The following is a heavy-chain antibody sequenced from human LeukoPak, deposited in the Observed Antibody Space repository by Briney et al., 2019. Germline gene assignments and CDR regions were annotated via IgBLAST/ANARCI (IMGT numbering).Heavy chain of an antibody. D-gene: IGHD3-16*01. CDR3: ARDMGDPYYDASGYK. Sequence: GASVKVSCKASGGTLSSFAVSWVRQAPGQGLEWMGGIIPIFGTANYAQKFQGRVTITADESTGTSYMELSSLRSEDTAVYFCARDMGDPYYDASGYKWGQGTLVTVSS. CDR1: GGTLSSFA. J-gene: IGHJ4*02. V-gene: IGHV1-69*13. CDR2: IIPIFGTA.